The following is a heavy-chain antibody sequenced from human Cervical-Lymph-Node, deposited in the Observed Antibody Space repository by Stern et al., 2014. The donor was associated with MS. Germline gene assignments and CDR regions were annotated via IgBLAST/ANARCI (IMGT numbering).Heavy chain of an antibody. V-gene: IGHV4-31*03. CDR3: AREGLNTVPYFDH. CDR2: IYYSGST. D-gene: IGHD4-17*01. Sequence: QVQLVESGPGLVKPSQTLSLTCSVSGGPISGGGYYWSWIPQHPGQGLEWIGHIYYSGSTAYNPSLRSRVTIAVDTSKNQFSLRLTSMTAADAAVYFCAREGLNTVPYFDHWGQGTRVTVSS. CDR1: GGPISGGGYY. J-gene: IGHJ4*02.